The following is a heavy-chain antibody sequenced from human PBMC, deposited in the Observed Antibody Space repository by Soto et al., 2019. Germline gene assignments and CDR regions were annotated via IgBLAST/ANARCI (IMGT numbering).Heavy chain of an antibody. V-gene: IGHV3-48*01. CDR1: GFTFSSYS. CDR2: ISSSSSTI. CDR3: AREVGDNWFDP. J-gene: IGHJ5*02. D-gene: IGHD3-16*01. Sequence: HPGGSLRLSCAASGFTFSSYSMNWVRQAPGKGLEWVSYISSSSSTIYYADSVKGRFTISRDNAKNSLYLQMNSLRAEDTAVYYCAREVGDNWFDPWGQGPLVTVSS.